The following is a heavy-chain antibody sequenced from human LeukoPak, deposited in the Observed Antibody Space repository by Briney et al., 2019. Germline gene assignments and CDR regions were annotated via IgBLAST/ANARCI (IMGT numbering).Heavy chain of an antibody. CDR2: IYTSGST. CDR1: GGSISSYY. J-gene: IGHJ4*02. V-gene: IGHV4-4*07. CDR3: AKDRYRNHLYYFDW. Sequence: SETLSPTCTVSGGSISSYYWSWIRQPAGKGLEWIGRIYTSGSTNYNPSLKSRVTMSVDTSKNQFSLKLSSVTAADTAVYYCAKDRYRNHLYYFDWWGQGTLVTVSS. D-gene: IGHD1-26*01.